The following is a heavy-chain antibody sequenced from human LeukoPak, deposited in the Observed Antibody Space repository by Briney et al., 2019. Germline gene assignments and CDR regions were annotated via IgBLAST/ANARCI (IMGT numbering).Heavy chain of an antibody. CDR1: GFTFSSYS. V-gene: IGHV3-23*01. Sequence: GGSLRLSHAASGFTFSSYSMSWVRQAPAKGLEWVSAISGSAYSTYYADSVKGRFTISRDNSKNTLYLQMNSLRAEDTAVYYCAKETVAAPPIDYWGQGTLVTVSS. CDR2: ISGSAYST. J-gene: IGHJ4*02. D-gene: IGHD6-19*01. CDR3: AKETVAAPPIDY.